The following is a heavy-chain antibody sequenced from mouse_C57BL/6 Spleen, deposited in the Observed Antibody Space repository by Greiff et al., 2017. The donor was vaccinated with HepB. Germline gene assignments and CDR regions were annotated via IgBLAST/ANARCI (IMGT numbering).Heavy chain of an antibody. J-gene: IGHJ2*01. CDR1: GYAFSSSW. V-gene: IGHV1-82*01. Sequence: QVQLQQSGPELVKPGASVKISCKASGYAFSSSWMNWVKQRPGKGLERIGRIYPGDGDTNYNGKFKGKATMTADKSSSTAYMQLSSLTSEASAFYFCARRWAVFDYWSQGTTLTVSS. CDR3: ARRWAVFDY. CDR2: IYPGDGDT. D-gene: IGHD1-1*02.